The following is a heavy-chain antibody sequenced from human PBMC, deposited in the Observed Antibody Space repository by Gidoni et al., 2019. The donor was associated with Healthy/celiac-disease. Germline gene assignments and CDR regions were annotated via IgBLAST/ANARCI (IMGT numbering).Heavy chain of an antibody. CDR2: ISYDGSNK. CDR1: GFTFSSYA. CDR3: ARDRLMVYAMTAMNNWFDP. Sequence: QVQLVESGGGVVQPGRSLILSCAPSGFTFSSYALHWVRQAPGKGLEWVAVISYDGSNKYYADSVKGRFTISRDNSKNTLYLQMNSLRAEDTAVYYCARDRLMVYAMTAMNNWFDPWGQGTLVTVSS. V-gene: IGHV3-30-3*01. J-gene: IGHJ5*02. D-gene: IGHD2-8*01.